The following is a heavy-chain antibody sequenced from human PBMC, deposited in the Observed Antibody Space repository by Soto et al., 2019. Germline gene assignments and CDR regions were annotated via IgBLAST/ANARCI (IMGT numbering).Heavy chain of an antibody. D-gene: IGHD3-16*01. Sequence: GGSLRLSCAASGFTFSSYAMSWVRQAPGKGLEWVSTITGSGDSTYYADSVKGRFTISRDNSKNTVYLQMSSLRAEDTAVYYCAKELYDSNSYFDHWGQGTLVTAPQ. V-gene: IGHV3-23*01. CDR3: AKELYDSNSYFDH. J-gene: IGHJ4*02. CDR2: ITGSGDST. CDR1: GFTFSSYA.